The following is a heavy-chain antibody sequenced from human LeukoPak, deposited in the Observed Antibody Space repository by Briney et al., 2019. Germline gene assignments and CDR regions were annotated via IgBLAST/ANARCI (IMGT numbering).Heavy chain of an antibody. J-gene: IGHJ4*02. CDR3: ARNAVAGTFDY. Sequence: GGSLRLSCAASGFTFSSYSMNWVRQAPGKGLEWVSSISSSSSYIYYADSVKGRFTISRDNAKNSLYLQMNSLRAEDTAAYYCARNAVAGTFDYWGQGTLVTVSS. CDR2: ISSSSSYI. CDR1: GFTFSSYS. V-gene: IGHV3-21*01. D-gene: IGHD6-19*01.